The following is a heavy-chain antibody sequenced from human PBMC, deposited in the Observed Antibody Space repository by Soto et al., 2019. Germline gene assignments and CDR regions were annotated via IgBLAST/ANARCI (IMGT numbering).Heavy chain of an antibody. Sequence: SETLSLTCTVSGGSISSGDYYWSWIRQPPGKGLEWIGYIYYSGSTYYNPSLKSRVTISVDTPKNQFSLKLSSVTAADTAVYYCARDDYVYYGMDVWGQGTTVTVSS. CDR3: ARDDYVYYGMDV. CDR2: IYYSGST. V-gene: IGHV4-30-4*01. J-gene: IGHJ6*02. CDR1: GGSISSGDYY.